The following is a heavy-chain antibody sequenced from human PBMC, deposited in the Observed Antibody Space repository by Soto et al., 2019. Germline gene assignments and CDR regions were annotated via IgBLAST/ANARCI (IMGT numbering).Heavy chain of an antibody. CDR1: GGTFSSYT. Sequence: SVKVSCKASGGTFSSYTISWVRQAPGQGLEWMGRIIPILGIANYAQKFQGRVTITADKSTSTAYMELSSLRSEDTAVYYCARAIMGIAVAGTRPLDYWGQGTLVTVAS. D-gene: IGHD6-19*01. J-gene: IGHJ4*02. V-gene: IGHV1-69*02. CDR3: ARAIMGIAVAGTRPLDY. CDR2: IIPILGIA.